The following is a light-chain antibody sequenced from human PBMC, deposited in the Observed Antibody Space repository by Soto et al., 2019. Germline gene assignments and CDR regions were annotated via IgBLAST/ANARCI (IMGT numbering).Light chain of an antibody. V-gene: IGLV3-21*02. J-gene: IGLJ2*01. CDR2: DDS. CDR1: NIGSKS. CDR3: QVWDSSSDHVV. Sequence: VLTQPPSVSVAPGQTARITCGGNNIGSKSVHWYQQKPGQAPVLVVYDDSDRPSGIPERFSGSNTGNTATLTISGVEAGDEADYYCQVWDSSSDHVVFGGGTKVTVL.